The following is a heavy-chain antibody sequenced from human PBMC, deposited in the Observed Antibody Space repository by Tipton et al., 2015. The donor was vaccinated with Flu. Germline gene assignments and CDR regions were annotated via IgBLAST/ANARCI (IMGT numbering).Heavy chain of an antibody. J-gene: IGHJ4*02. V-gene: IGHV1-2*02. CDR3: AGEWYGKAFGY. D-gene: IGHD2-15*01. CDR1: GYTFTGYY. CDR2: IYPNSGGT. Sequence: QLVQSGAEVKMPGASVKVSCKASGYTFTGYYIHWVRQAPGQGLEWMGWIYPNSGGTNYAQKFQGRVSMTRDTSISTAYMELSRLRSDDTAIYYCAGEWYGKAFGYWGQGTLVTVSS.